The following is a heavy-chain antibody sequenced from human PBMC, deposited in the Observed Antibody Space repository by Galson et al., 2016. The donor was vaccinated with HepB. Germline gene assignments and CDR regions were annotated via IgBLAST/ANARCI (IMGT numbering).Heavy chain of an antibody. J-gene: IGHJ4*02. CDR1: GFTFSSYA. V-gene: IGHV3-33*01. CDR3: AREQKPSDVDY. CDR2: IWYDGSNH. D-gene: IGHD2-21*01. Sequence: SLRLSCAASGFTFSSYAMHWVRQAPGKGLEWVAVIWYDGSNHYYADSVKGRFTISRDNSKDTLNLQMNSLRAEDTAVYYCAREQKPSDVDYWGQGTLVTVSS.